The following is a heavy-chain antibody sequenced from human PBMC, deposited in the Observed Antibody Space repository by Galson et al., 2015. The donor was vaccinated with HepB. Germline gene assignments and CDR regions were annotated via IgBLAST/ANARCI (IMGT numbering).Heavy chain of an antibody. CDR3: ATSWTYESSGLVGGASGMAV. CDR2: INPSGGST. V-gene: IGHV1-46*01. J-gene: IGHJ6*02. D-gene: IGHD3-22*01. Sequence: SVKVSCKASGYTFTSYYMHWVRQAPGQGLEWMGIINPSGGSTSYAQKFQGRVTMTRDTSTSTVYMELSSLRSEDTAVYYCATSWTYESSGLVGGASGMAVGGQGTTVTVSS. CDR1: GYTFTSYY.